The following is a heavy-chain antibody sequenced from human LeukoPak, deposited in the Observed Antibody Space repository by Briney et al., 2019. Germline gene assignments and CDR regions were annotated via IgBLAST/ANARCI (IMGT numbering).Heavy chain of an antibody. D-gene: IGHD4-23*01. V-gene: IGHV4-34*01. J-gene: IGHJ4*02. CDR1: GGSFSGYY. CDR3: ATLTTVVTAYYFDY. Sequence: SETLSLTCAVYGGSFSGYYWSWIRQPPGKGLEWIGEINHSGSTNYNPSLKSRVTISVDTSKNQFSLKLSSVTAADTAVYYCATLTTVVTAYYFDYWGQGTLVTVSS. CDR2: INHSGST.